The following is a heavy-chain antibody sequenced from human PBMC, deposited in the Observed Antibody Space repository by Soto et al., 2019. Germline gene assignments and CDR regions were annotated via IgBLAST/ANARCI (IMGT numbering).Heavy chain of an antibody. J-gene: IGHJ6*02. D-gene: IGHD2-21*02. CDR2: INPNSGGT. Sequence: ASVKVSCKXSGYTFTGYYMHWVRQAPGQGLEWMGWINPNSGGTNYAQKFQGWVTMTRDTSISTAYMELSRLRSDDTAVYYCARDRVYCGGDCYSTGRFGYYYYGMDVWGQGTTVTVSS. CDR1: GYTFTGYY. CDR3: ARDRVYCGGDCYSTGRFGYYYYGMDV. V-gene: IGHV1-2*04.